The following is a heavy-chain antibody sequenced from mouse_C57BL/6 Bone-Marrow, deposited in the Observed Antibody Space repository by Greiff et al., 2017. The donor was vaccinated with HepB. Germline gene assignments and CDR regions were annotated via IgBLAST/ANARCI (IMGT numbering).Heavy chain of an antibody. CDR2: IYPGNSDT. J-gene: IGHJ2*01. V-gene: IGHV1-5*01. CDR1: GYTFTSYW. D-gene: IGHD1-1*01. CDR3: TRVYYYGSSYGPDY. Sequence: VHVKQSGTVLARPGASVKMSCKTSGYTFTSYWMHWVKQRPGQGLEWIGAIYPGNSDTSYNQKFKGKAKLTAVTSASTAYMELSSLTNEDSAVYYCTRVYYYGSSYGPDYWGQGTTLTVSS.